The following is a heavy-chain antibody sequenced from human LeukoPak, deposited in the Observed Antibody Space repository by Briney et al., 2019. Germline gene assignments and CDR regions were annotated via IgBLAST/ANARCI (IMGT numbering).Heavy chain of an antibody. D-gene: IGHD6-6*01. Sequence: GESLKISCKGSGYSFTSYWIGWVRQMPGKGLEWMGIIYPGDSDTRYSPSFQGQVTISADKSISTAYLQWSSLKASDTAMYYCARHMRPAIAARLDFDYWGQGTLVTVSS. CDR3: ARHMRPAIAARLDFDY. CDR2: IYPGDSDT. CDR1: GYSFTSYW. J-gene: IGHJ4*02. V-gene: IGHV5-51*01.